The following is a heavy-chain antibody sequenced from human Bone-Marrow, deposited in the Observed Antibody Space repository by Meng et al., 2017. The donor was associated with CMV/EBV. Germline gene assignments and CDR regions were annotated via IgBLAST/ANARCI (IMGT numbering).Heavy chain of an antibody. CDR1: GYTFTGYY. J-gene: IGHJ4*02. D-gene: IGHD1-14*01. V-gene: IGHV1-2*02. CDR3: ARDLSFIRYSAQYYFDY. CDR2: INPNSGGT. Sequence: ASVKVSCKASGYTFTGYYMHWVRQAPGQGLEWMGWINPNSGGTNYAQKFQGRVTMTRDTSISTAYMELSRLRSDDTAVYYCARDLSFIRYSAQYYFDYWGQGTLVTVSS.